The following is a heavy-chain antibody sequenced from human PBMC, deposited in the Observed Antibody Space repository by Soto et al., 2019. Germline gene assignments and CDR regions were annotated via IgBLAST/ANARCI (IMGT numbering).Heavy chain of an antibody. Sequence: QVQLVQSGAEVKKPGASVKVSCEASGYTFTSYYMHWVRQAPGLALEWMRIINPSGGSTSYAQKFQGRVTMTRDTSTSTVYMEQSSLRSEDTAVYYCARDLEAVAVPCYYGMDVWGQGTTVTVSS. J-gene: IGHJ6*02. CDR2: INPSGGST. V-gene: IGHV1-46*01. CDR3: ARDLEAVAVPCYYGMDV. D-gene: IGHD6-19*01. CDR1: GYTFTSYY.